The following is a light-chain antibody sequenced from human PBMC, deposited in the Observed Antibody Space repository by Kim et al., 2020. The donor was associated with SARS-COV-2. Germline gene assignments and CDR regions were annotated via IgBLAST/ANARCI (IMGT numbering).Light chain of an antibody. CDR3: NSRDTTGYHVL. CDR1: SLRTSY. CDR2: DKN. J-gene: IGLJ2*01. V-gene: IGLV3-19*01. Sequence: SSELTQDPAVSVALGQTVTIACRGDSLRTSYAGWSQQKTGKAPVLVIYDKNSRPSGVPDRFSGSSSGSTASLTITGAQAEDEADYYCNSRDTTGYHVLFGGGTQLTVL.